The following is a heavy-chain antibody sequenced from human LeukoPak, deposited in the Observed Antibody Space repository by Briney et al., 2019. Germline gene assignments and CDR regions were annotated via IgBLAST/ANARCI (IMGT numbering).Heavy chain of an antibody. V-gene: IGHV3-7*01. Sequence: GGSLRLSCAASGFTFSGHNMNWVRQAPGKGLEWVANIKQDGSEKYYVDSVKGRFTISRDNAKNSLYLQMNSLRAEDTAVYYCARDYLRGGGDCYIDYWGQGTLVTVSS. D-gene: IGHD2-21*01. CDR3: ARDYLRGGGDCYIDY. J-gene: IGHJ4*02. CDR1: GFTFSGHN. CDR2: IKQDGSEK.